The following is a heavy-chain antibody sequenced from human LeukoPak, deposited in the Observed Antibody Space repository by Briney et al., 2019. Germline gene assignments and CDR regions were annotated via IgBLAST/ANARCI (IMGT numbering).Heavy chain of an antibody. CDR3: ARDPRFGLSADALDI. V-gene: IGHV1-2*02. J-gene: IGHJ3*02. D-gene: IGHD3-10*01. CDR1: GYTFTGYY. CDR2: INPNSGGT. Sequence: ASVKVSCKASGYTFTGYYMHWVRQAPGQGLEWMGWINPNSGGTNYAQKFQGRVTMTRDTSISTAYMELSRLRSDDTAVYYCARDPRFGLSADALDIWGQGTMVTVSS.